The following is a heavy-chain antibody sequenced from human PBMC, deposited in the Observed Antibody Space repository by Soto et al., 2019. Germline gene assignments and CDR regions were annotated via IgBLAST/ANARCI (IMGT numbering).Heavy chain of an antibody. V-gene: IGHV1-69*13. CDR3: ASYCSSTSCPGGYFDY. Sequence: SVKVSCKASGGTFSSYAISWVRQAPGQGLEWMGGIIPIFGTANYAQKFQGRVTITADESTSTAYMELSSLRSEDTAVYYCASYCSSTSCPGGYFDYWGQGTLVTVSS. CDR2: IIPIFGTA. J-gene: IGHJ4*02. D-gene: IGHD2-2*01. CDR1: GGTFSSYA.